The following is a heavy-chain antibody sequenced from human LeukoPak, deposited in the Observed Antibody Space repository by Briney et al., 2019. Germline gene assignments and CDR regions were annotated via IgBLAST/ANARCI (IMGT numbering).Heavy chain of an antibody. J-gene: IGHJ6*04. D-gene: IGHD2-2*01. CDR2: ISAYNGNT. Sequence: ASVKVSCKASGYTFTSYGISWVRQAPGQGLEWMGWISAYNGNTNYAQKLQGRVTMTTVTSTSTAYMELRSLRSDDTAVYYCARADIVVVPAAMSLTYYYYGMDVWGKGTTVTVSS. CDR3: ARADIVVVPAAMSLTYYYYGMDV. V-gene: IGHV1-18*04. CDR1: GYTFTSYG.